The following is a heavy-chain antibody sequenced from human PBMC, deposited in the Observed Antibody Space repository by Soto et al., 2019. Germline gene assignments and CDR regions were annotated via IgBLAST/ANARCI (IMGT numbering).Heavy chain of an antibody. CDR2: ISYDGSNK. D-gene: IGHD5-18*01. J-gene: IGHJ4*02. CDR1: GFPFSSYA. Sequence: QVQLVESGGGVVQPGRSLRLSCAASGFPFSSYAMHWVRQASGKGLEWVAVISYDGSNKYYADSIKGRFTISRDNSKNTLYVQMNSLRAEDTAVYYCARGGEGQLPSDYWGQGTLVTVSS. CDR3: ARGGEGQLPSDY. V-gene: IGHV3-30-3*01.